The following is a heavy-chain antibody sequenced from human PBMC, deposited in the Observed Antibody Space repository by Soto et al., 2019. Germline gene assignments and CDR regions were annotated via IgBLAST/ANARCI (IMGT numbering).Heavy chain of an antibody. CDR3: ARDDPTVTTLGGAFDI. J-gene: IGHJ3*02. CDR1: GGSFSGYY. D-gene: IGHD4-17*01. V-gene: IGHV4-34*01. CDR2: IYHSGST. Sequence: SETLSLTCAVDGGSFSGYYWSRIRQPPGKGLEWNGEIYHSGSTNYNPSLKSRVTISVDPSKNQFSLKLSSWTAADTAAYYCARDDPTVTTLGGAFDIWRQGTMVTVSS.